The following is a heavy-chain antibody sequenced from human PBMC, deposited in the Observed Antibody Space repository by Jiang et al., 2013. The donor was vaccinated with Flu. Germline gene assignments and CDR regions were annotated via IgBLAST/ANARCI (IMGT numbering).Heavy chain of an antibody. Sequence: VQLLESGGGLVQPGGSLRLSCAASGFTFSSYEMNWVRQAPGKGLEWVSYISSSGSTIYYADSVKGRFTISRDNAKNSLYLQMNSLRAEDTAVYYCARGGSSSLAPFDYWGQGTLVTVSS. J-gene: IGHJ4*02. D-gene: IGHD3-16*01. V-gene: IGHV3-48*03. CDR1: GFTFSSYE. CDR3: ARGGSSSLAPFDY. CDR2: ISSSGSTI.